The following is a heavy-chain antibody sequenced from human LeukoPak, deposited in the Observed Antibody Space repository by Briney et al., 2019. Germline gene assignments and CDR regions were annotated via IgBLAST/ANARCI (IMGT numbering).Heavy chain of an antibody. V-gene: IGHV1-69*13. D-gene: IGHD7-27*01. J-gene: IGHJ4*02. CDR1: GGTFSSYA. Sequence: SVKVSCKASGGTFSSYAISWVRRAPGQGLEWMGGIIPIFGTANYAQKFQGRVTITADESTSTAYMELSSLRSEDTAIYYCVRTPPNWGFDYWGQGTLVTVSS. CDR3: VRTPPNWGFDY. CDR2: IIPIFGTA.